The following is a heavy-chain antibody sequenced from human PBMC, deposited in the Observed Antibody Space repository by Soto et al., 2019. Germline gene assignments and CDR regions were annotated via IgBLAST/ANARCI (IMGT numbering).Heavy chain of an antibody. CDR2: IWYDGSNK. V-gene: IGHV3-33*01. CDR3: ARDRGADGRKSGNGDYAGKANAFDI. J-gene: IGHJ3*02. CDR1: GFTFSSYG. D-gene: IGHD4-17*01. Sequence: GGSLRLSCAASGFTFSSYGMHWVRQAPGKGLEWVAVIWYDGSNKYYADSVKGRFTISRDNSKNTLYLQMNSLRAEDTAVYYCARDRGADGRKSGNGDYAGKANAFDIWGQGTMVTVSS.